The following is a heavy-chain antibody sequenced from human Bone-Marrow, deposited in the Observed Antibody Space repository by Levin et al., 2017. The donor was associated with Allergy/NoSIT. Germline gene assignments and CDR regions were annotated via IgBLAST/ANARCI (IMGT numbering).Heavy chain of an antibody. D-gene: IGHD3-10*01. CDR2: ISSGSGTS. Sequence: GGSLRLSCAASGFSFNTYNMHWVRQAPGKGLECISYISSGSGTSDYADSVKGRFTISRDNANNSMYLQMNSLRAEDTAVYYCARETTYYFGTGGDLRAGWYFDVWGRGTLVTVSS. CDR3: ARETTYYFGTGGDLRAGWYFDV. CDR1: GFSFNTYN. J-gene: IGHJ2*01. V-gene: IGHV3-48*01.